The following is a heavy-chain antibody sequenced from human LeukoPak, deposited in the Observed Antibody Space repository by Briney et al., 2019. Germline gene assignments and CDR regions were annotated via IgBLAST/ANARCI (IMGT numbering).Heavy chain of an antibody. D-gene: IGHD3-22*01. CDR2: MYHSGST. CDR3: VRRKADSSGYYYVDF. CDR1: GDSVSSDYS. Sequence: SETLSLTCTVSGDSVSSDYSWGWVRQPPGKGLEWIGSMYHSGSTYYNPSLKSRVTISIDTSKNQFSLRLSSVTAADTAVYYCVRRKADSSGYYYVDFWGQGTLVTVSS. V-gene: IGHV4-38-2*02. J-gene: IGHJ4*02.